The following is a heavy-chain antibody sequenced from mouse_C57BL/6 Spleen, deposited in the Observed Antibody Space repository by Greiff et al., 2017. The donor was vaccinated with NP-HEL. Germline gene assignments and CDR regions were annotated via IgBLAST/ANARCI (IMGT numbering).Heavy chain of an antibody. J-gene: IGHJ4*01. V-gene: IGHV1-26*01. Sequence: EVQLQQSGPELVKPGASVKISCKASGYTFTDYYMNWVKQSHGKSLEWIGDINPNNGGTSYNQKFKGKATLTVDKSSSTAYMELRSLTSEDSAFYYCARFLYYYGSRLYYAMDYWGQGTSVTVSS. CDR3: ARFLYYYGSRLYYAMDY. D-gene: IGHD1-1*01. CDR2: INPNNGGT. CDR1: GYTFTDYY.